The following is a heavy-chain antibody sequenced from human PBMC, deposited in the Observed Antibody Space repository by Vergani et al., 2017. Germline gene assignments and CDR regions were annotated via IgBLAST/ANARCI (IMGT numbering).Heavy chain of an antibody. J-gene: IGHJ4*02. CDR3: ARDTRLSFDVSYDFDS. CDR2: IIPMFGTT. CDR1: GGTFSSYA. D-gene: IGHD3-9*01. V-gene: IGHV1-69*13. Sequence: QVQLVQSGAAVKKPGSSMKVSCKASGGTFSSYAISWVRQAPGQGLEWMGRIIPMFGTTHYAQKFQGRITITADESTSTAYMELSSLRSEDTAVYYCARDTRLSFDVSYDFDSWGQGTLVTVSS.